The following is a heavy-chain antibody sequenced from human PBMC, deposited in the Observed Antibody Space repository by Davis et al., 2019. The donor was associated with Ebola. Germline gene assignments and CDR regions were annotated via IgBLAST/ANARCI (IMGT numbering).Heavy chain of an antibody. CDR3: ARGHSGFLEWLPDY. CDR2: IYYSGST. Sequence: PSETLSLTCTVSGGSISSGGYYWSWIRQHPGKGLEWIGYIYYSGSTYYNPSLKSRVTISVDTSKNQFSRKLSSVTAADTAVYYCARGHSGFLEWLPDYWGQGTLVTVSS. CDR1: GGSISSGGYY. V-gene: IGHV4-31*03. D-gene: IGHD3-3*01. J-gene: IGHJ4*02.